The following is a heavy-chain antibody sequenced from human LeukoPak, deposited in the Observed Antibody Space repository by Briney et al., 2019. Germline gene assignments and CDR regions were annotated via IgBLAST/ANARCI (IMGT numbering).Heavy chain of an antibody. CDR3: ARDHLAVAGTYYFDY. V-gene: IGHV3-30*04. Sequence: PGGSLRLSCAASGFTFSSYAMHWVRQAPGKGLEWVAVISYDGSNKYYADSVRGRFTISRDNSKNTLYLQMNSLRAEDTAVYYCARDHLAVAGTYYFDYWGQGTLVTVSS. CDR2: ISYDGSNK. D-gene: IGHD6-19*01. CDR1: GFTFSSYA. J-gene: IGHJ4*02.